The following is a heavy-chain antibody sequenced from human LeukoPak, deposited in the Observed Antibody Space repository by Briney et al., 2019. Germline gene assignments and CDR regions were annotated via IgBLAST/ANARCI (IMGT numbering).Heavy chain of an antibody. J-gene: IGHJ5*02. CDR1: GGSISSSNW. CDR2: IYHSGST. CDR3: ARGVRYPSSSWYGAPTVPNWFDP. V-gene: IGHV4-4*02. Sequence: SETLSLTCAVSGGSISSSNWWSWVRQPPGKGLEWIGEIYHSGSTNYNPSLKSRVTISVDKSKNQFSLKLSSVTAADTAVYYCARGVRYPSSSWYGAPTVPNWFDPWGQGTLVTVSS. D-gene: IGHD6-13*01.